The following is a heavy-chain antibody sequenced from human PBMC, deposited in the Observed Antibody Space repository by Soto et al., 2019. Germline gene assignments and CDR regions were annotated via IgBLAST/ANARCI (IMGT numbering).Heavy chain of an antibody. CDR3: ARDPSGSAPPYYYYGMDV. D-gene: IGHD1-26*01. J-gene: IGHJ6*02. V-gene: IGHV4-31*03. CDR2: IYYSGST. Sequence: SETLSLTCTVSGGSISSGGYYWSWIRQHPGKGLEWIGYIYYSGSTYYNPSLKSRVTISVDTSKNQFSLKLSSVTAADTAVYYCARDPSGSAPPYYYYGMDVWGQGTTVTVSS. CDR1: GGSISSGGYY.